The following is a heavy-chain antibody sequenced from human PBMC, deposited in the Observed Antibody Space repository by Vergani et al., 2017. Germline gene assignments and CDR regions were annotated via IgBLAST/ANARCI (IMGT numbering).Heavy chain of an antibody. Sequence: QVQLVQSGADVKKPGASVKVSCKASGYTFTSYGISWVRQAPGQGLEWMGWISAYNGNTNYAQKLQGRVTMTTDTSTSTAYMELRSLRSDDTAVYYCARGPQYEFWSGSRYYFDYWGQGTLVTVSS. J-gene: IGHJ4*02. CDR3: ARGPQYEFWSGSRYYFDY. CDR2: ISAYNGNT. D-gene: IGHD3-3*01. V-gene: IGHV1-18*01. CDR1: GYTFTSYG.